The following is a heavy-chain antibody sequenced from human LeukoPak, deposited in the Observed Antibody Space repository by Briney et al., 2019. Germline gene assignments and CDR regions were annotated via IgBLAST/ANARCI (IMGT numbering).Heavy chain of an antibody. CDR3: ARKDSTYCDY. CDR2: INHSGST. V-gene: IGHV4-34*01. D-gene: IGHD2-15*01. CDR1: GGSFSGYY. Sequence: SETLSLTCAVYGGSFSGYYWSWIRQPPGKGLEWIGEINHSGSTNYNPSLKSRVTISVDTSKNQFSLKLSSVTAADTAVYYCARKDSTYCDYWGQGTLVTVSS. J-gene: IGHJ4*02.